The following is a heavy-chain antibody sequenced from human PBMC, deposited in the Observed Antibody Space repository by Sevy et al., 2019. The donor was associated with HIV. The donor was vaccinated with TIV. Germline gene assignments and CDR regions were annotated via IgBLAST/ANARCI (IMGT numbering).Heavy chain of an antibody. CDR3: ARDLPPSATTVAHFDC. D-gene: IGHD4-17*01. J-gene: IGHJ4*02. V-gene: IGHV3-48*03. CDR1: GFSFSSYE. CDR2: ISNSGTTI. Sequence: GGSLRLSCAASGFSFSSYEMNWVRQAPGKGLEWVSYISNSGTTISYSDSVRGRFTISRDNARNLLYWQMNSLRAEDTAVYYCARDLPPSATTVAHFDCWGQGTLITVSS.